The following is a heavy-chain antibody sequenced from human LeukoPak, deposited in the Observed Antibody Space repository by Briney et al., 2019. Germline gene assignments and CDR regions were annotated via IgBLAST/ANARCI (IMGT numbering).Heavy chain of an antibody. CDR2: INHSGST. J-gene: IGHJ6*02. Sequence: SETLSLTCAVYGGSFSGYSWSWIRQPPGKGLEWIGEINHSGSTNYNPSLKSRVIISVDTSKNQFSLKLTSVTAADTAVYYCARAVSAVASPMNYYYGMDVWGQGTTVTVS. CDR1: GGSFSGYS. D-gene: IGHD3-22*01. CDR3: ARAVSAVASPMNYYYGMDV. V-gene: IGHV4-34*01.